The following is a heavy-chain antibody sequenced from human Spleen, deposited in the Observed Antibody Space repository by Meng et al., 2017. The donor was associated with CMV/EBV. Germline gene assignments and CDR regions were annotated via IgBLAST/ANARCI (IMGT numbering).Heavy chain of an antibody. CDR1: GGSISSSNW. D-gene: IGHD6-6*01. V-gene: IGHV4-4*02. J-gene: IGHJ6*02. CDR2: IYHSGST. Sequence: SETLSLTCAVSGGSISSSNWWNWVRQPPGKGLEWIGEIYHSGSTNYNPSLKSRVTISIDTSKSQFSLKLTSVTAADTAVYYCARELGGGLTARRVIDFWGQGTTVTVSS. CDR3: ARELGGGLTARRVIDF.